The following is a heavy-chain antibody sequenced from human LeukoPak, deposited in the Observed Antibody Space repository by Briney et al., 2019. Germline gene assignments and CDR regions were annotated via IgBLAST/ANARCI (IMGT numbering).Heavy chain of an antibody. D-gene: IGHD5-12*01. CDR2: IYYSGST. Sequence: SETLSLTCTVSGDSISSSSCYWGWIRQPPGKGLEWIGLIYYSGSTYYNPSLKSRVTISVDTSKNQFFLKLSSVTAADTAVYYCARDNSGYGIFDYWGQGTLVTVSS. J-gene: IGHJ4*02. CDR1: GDSISSSSCY. V-gene: IGHV4-39*02. CDR3: ARDNSGYGIFDY.